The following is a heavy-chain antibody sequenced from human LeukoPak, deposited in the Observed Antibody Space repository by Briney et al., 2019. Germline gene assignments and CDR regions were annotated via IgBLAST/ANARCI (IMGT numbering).Heavy chain of an antibody. Sequence: KPSETLSLTCTVSGGSVSSGSYYWSWIRQPPGKGLEWIGYIYYSGSTNYNPSLKSRVTISIDTSKNQFSLNLTSVTAADTAVYYCARGMEYSYGLYYFDCWGQGTLVTVSS. J-gene: IGHJ4*02. D-gene: IGHD5-18*01. CDR1: GGSVSSGSYY. V-gene: IGHV4-61*01. CDR3: ARGMEYSYGLYYFDC. CDR2: IYYSGST.